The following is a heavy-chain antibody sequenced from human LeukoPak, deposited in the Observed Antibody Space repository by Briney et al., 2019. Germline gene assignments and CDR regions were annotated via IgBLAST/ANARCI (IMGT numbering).Heavy chain of an antibody. J-gene: IGHJ3*02. CDR3: ARHYYDSSGYYGRGAFDI. CDR1: GGSISSYY. CDR2: TYYSGST. D-gene: IGHD3-22*01. Sequence: KPSETLSLTCTVSGGSISSYYWSWIRQPPGKGLDWNRYTYYSGSTNYNPSLKSRVTISVDTTKNQFSLKLSSVTAADTAVYYCARHYYDSSGYYGRGAFDIWGQGTMVTVSS. V-gene: IGHV4-59*08.